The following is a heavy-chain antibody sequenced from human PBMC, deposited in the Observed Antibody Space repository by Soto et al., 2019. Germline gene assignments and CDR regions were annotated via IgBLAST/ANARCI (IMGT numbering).Heavy chain of an antibody. D-gene: IGHD3-16*01. CDR2: ISGSGGST. Sequence: HHGWSLGICCAASGFSFSSSAMSWVRQPPGKGLEWVSAISGSGGSTYYADSGKGRFTISRDNPKNTLYLQMNSLRAEDTAVYYCAKDLGGPNRGWAQGTLVTVSS. J-gene: IGHJ4*02. CDR1: GFSFSSSA. CDR3: AKDLGGPNRG. V-gene: IGHV3-23*01.